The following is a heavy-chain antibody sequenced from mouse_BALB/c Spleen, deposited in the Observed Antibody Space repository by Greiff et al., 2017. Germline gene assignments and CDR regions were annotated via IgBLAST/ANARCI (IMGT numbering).Heavy chain of an antibody. V-gene: IGHV5-12-2*01. CDR2: ISNGGGST. Sequence: EVKLVESGGGLVQPGGSLKLSCAASGFTFSSYTMSWVRQTPEKRLEWVAYISNGGGSTYYPDTVKGRFTISRDNAKNTLYLQMSSLKSEDTAMYYCARHYYGRDYWGQGTSVTVSS. CDR1: GFTFSSYT. CDR3: ARHYYGRDY. J-gene: IGHJ4*01.